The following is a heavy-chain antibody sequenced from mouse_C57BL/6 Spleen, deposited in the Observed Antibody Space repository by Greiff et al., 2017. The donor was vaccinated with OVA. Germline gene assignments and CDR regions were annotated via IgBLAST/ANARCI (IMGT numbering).Heavy chain of an antibody. CDR2: IDPSDSET. D-gene: IGHD3-2*02. J-gene: IGHJ3*01. Sequence: VKLQQPGAELVRPGSSVKLSCKASGYTFTSYWMHWVKQRPIQGLEWIGNIDPSDSETHYNQKFKDKATLTVDKSSSTAYMQLSSLTSEDSAVYYCAREDSSGPGFAYWGQGTLVTVSA. CDR1: GYTFTSYW. CDR3: AREDSSGPGFAY. V-gene: IGHV1-52*01.